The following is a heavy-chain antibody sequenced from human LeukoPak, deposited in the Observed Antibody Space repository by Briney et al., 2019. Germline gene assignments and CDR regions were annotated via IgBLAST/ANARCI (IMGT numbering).Heavy chain of an antibody. D-gene: IGHD4-17*01. CDR1: GFTFRSFT. J-gene: IGHJ4*02. CDR3: ARASGDYGEYSNY. Sequence: GGSLRLSCAASGFTFRSFTMHWVRQAPGKGLEWVAAIWYDGSNKYYADSVKGRFTISRDNSKNTLFLQMNSVRAEDTAVYYCARASGDYGEYSNYGSQGTLVTVSS. CDR2: IWYDGSNK. V-gene: IGHV3-33*01.